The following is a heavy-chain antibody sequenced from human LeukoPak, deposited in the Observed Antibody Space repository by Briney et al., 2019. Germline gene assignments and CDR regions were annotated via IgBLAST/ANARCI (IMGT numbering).Heavy chain of an antibody. CDR3: ARGTTVVGTT. CDR2: IYSGGST. V-gene: IGHV3-53*04. J-gene: IGHJ3*01. CDR1: GFPSSSNY. Sequence: GPLSPPLPSPGFPSSSNYMRRVRQPPGKGRRWVAVIYSGGSTCCADSVKGRFTISRHNSKNTLYLQMNSLRAEDTAVYYSARGTTVVGTTWGQGTMVTVSS. D-gene: IGHD4-23*01.